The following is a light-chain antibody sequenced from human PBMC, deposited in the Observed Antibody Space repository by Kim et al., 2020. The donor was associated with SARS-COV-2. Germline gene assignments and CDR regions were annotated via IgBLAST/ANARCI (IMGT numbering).Light chain of an antibody. Sequence: LSPGERATLTCRASQSVSSYLAWYQQKPGQAPRLLIYDASNRATGIPARFSGSGSGTDFTLTISSLEPEDFAVYYCQQRSNWPLTFGGGTKVDIK. J-gene: IGKJ4*01. CDR2: DAS. CDR3: QQRSNWPLT. CDR1: QSVSSY. V-gene: IGKV3-11*01.